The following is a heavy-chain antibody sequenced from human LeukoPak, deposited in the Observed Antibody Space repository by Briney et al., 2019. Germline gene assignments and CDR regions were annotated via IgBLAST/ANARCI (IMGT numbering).Heavy chain of an antibody. D-gene: IGHD3-22*01. J-gene: IGHJ3*02. Sequence: GASVKVSCKASGYTFTSYGISWVRQAPGQGLEWMGWISAYNGNTNYAQKLQGRVTMTTDTSTSTAYMELRSLRSDDTAVYYCARESGETYYYDSSGYYYGRGAFDIWGQGTMVTVSS. V-gene: IGHV1-18*01. CDR1: GYTFTSYG. CDR2: ISAYNGNT. CDR3: ARESGETYYYDSSGYYYGRGAFDI.